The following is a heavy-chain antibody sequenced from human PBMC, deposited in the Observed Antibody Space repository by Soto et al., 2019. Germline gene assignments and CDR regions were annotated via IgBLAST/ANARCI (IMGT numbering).Heavy chain of an antibody. CDR3: ARTKKYSSSWYRDFDY. D-gene: IGHD6-13*01. CDR2: IYHSGST. J-gene: IGHJ4*02. V-gene: IGHV4-30-2*02. CDR1: GGSISSGGYS. Sequence: PSETLSLTCAVSGGSISSGGYSWSWIRQPPGKGLEWIGYIYHSGSTYYNPSLKSRVTISKDTSKNQVVLTMTNMDPVDTATFYCARTKKYSSSWYRDFDYGGQETLVTVSS.